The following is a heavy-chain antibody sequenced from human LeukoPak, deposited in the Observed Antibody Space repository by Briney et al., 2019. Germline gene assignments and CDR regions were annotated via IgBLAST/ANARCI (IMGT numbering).Heavy chain of an antibody. CDR1: GFTFSSYA. D-gene: IGHD1-1*01. CDR2: ISGSGGTT. V-gene: IGHV3-23*01. Sequence: GGSLRLSCAASGFTFSSYAMSWVRQAPGKGLEWVSAISGSGGTTYYADSAKGRFTISRDNSKNTLYLQMNSLRAEDTAVYYCATRGTGTTFTPSYYFDYWGQGTLVTVSS. CDR3: ATRGTGTTFTPSYYFDY. J-gene: IGHJ4*02.